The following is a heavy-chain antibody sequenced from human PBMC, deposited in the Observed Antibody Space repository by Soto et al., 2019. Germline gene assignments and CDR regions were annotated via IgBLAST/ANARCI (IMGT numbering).Heavy chain of an antibody. CDR1: GVCANSCY. V-gene: IGHV3-53*01. CDR3: TREGRGLGRLSLLEY. Sequence: GGSRSLARPSGGVCANSCYPNWVRQTQGKGLEWVAPIYSGETTYYADSVRGRFTISSDKSKNTLYFQLSSLRIEDTAVYYCTREGRGLGRLSLLEYWGQGALVTVSS. CDR2: IYSGETT. J-gene: IGHJ4*02. D-gene: IGHD1-1*01.